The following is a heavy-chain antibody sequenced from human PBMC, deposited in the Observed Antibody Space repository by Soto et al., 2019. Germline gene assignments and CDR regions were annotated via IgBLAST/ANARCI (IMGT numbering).Heavy chain of an antibody. CDR1: GFTFSNHG. D-gene: IGHD3-3*01. CDR3: AKGSSWSPFE. V-gene: IGHV3-30*18. J-gene: IGHJ4*02. CDR2: ISSDGNNK. Sequence: QVQLVESGGGVVQPGRSLRLSCPASGFTFSNHGMHWVRQAPGKGLEWVAVISSDGNNKYYVDSVKGRFTISRDNSKNTLSLQMNSLRAEDTAVYYCAKGSSWSPFEWGQGTLVTVSS.